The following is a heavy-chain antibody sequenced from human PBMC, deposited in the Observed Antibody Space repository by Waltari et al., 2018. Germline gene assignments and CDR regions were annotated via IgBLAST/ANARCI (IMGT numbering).Heavy chain of an antibody. CDR3: ARDRGLPDSFDV. CDR2: MNSDGSST. D-gene: IGHD3-10*01. Sequence: EVQLVESGGGLVQPGGSLRLSCVASGFTFSPYYMYWVRQAPGKGLVWLSHMNSDGSSTNYADSVKGRFTISRDNAKNTLYLQMNSLGAEDTAIYYCARDRGLPDSFDVWGQGTMVTVSS. CDR1: GFTFSPYY. V-gene: IGHV3-74*01. J-gene: IGHJ3*01.